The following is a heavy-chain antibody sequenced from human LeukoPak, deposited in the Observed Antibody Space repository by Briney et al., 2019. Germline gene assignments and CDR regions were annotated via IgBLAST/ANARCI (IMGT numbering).Heavy chain of an antibody. J-gene: IGHJ5*02. CDR2: IYSGGST. D-gene: IGHD2-21*02. CDR3: ASMVTPDWFDP. CDR1: GFTVSSNY. V-gene: IGHV3-53*01. Sequence: GGSLRLSWAASGFTVSSNYMSWVRQAPGKGLEWVSVIYSGGSTYYADSVKGRFTISRDNSKDTLYLQMNSLRAEDTAVYYCASMVTPDWFDPWGQGTLVTVSS.